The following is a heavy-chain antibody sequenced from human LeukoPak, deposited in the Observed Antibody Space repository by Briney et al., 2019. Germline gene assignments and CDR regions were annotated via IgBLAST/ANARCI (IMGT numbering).Heavy chain of an antibody. V-gene: IGHV1-2*02. D-gene: IGHD2-21*02. CDR3: ARWYCGGDCFVDY. CDR2: INPNNGGT. J-gene: IGHJ4*02. CDR1: GYTFTGHY. Sequence: AASVKVSCKASGYTFTGHYMHWVRQAPGQGLEWMGWINPNNGGTNYAQKFQGRVTMTRDTSISTACMELSRLRSDDTAVYYCARWYCGGDCFVDYWGQGTLVTVSS.